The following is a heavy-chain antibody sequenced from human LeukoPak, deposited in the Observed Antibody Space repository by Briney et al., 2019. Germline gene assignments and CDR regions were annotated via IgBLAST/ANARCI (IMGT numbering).Heavy chain of an antibody. D-gene: IGHD5-24*01. CDR3: ARDSGDGYNDY. Sequence: GGSLRLSCAASGFTFSSYAMHWARQAPGKGLEWVAVISYDGSNKYYADSVKGRFTISRDNSKNTLYLQMNSLRAEDTAVYYCARDSGDGYNDYWGQGTLVTVSS. CDR1: GFTFSSYA. V-gene: IGHV3-30-3*01. J-gene: IGHJ4*02. CDR2: ISYDGSNK.